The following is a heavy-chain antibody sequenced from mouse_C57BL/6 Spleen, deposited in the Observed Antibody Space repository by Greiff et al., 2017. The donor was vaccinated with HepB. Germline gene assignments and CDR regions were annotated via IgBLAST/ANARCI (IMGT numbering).Heavy chain of an antibody. CDR1: GSTFSDYG. D-gene: IGHD1-1*01. CDR3: ARVLDGYWYFDV. CDR2: ISSGSSTI. J-gene: IGHJ1*03. V-gene: IGHV5-17*01. Sequence: EVQGVESGGGLVKPGGSLKLSCAASGSTFSDYGMHWVRQGPEKGLEWVAYISSGSSTIYYADTVKGRFTISRDNAKNTLFLQMTSLRSEDTAMFYCARVLDGYWYFDVWGTGTTVTVSS.